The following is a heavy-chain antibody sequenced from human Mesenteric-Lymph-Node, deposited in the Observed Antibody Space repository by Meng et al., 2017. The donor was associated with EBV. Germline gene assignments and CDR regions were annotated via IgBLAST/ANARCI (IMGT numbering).Heavy chain of an antibody. CDR1: GGSFSGYY. V-gene: IGHV4-34*01. Sequence: HVRLQQWGAGLFKPSETLSLTCAVYGGSFSGYYWSWIRQPPGKGLEWIGEINHSGSTNYNPSLKSRVTISVDTSKNQFSLKLSSVTAADTAVYYCARDRRYYGSGSYYGNNWFDPWGQGTLVTVSS. CDR3: ARDRRYYGSGSYYGNNWFDP. CDR2: INHSGST. D-gene: IGHD3-10*01. J-gene: IGHJ5*02.